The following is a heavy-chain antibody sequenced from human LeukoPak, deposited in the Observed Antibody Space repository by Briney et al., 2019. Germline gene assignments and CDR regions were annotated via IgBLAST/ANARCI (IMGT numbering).Heavy chain of an antibody. J-gene: IGHJ4*02. D-gene: IGHD4-23*01. CDR1: GYTFTSYY. V-gene: IGHV1-46*01. CDR3: ARGIYGGNSPLVDY. CDR2: INPIGGST. Sequence: ASVKVSCKASGYTFTSYYIHWVRQAPGQGLEWMGLINPIGGSTIYAQKFQGRVTMTRDMSTSTVYMELSSLRSEDTAMYYCARGIYGGNSPLVDYWGQGTLVTVSS.